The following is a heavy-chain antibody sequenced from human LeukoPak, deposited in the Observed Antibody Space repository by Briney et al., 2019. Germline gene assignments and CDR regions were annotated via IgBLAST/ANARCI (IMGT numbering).Heavy chain of an antibody. D-gene: IGHD3-10*01. J-gene: IGHJ4*02. Sequence: PSETLSLTCTVSGGSISSGDYYWSWVRQPPGKGLEWVGYIYYSGSTYYNPSLKSRVTISLYTDKNQFSLKLSSVTAAATAVYYCARGGSGDYWGQGTLVTVSS. CDR1: GGSISSGDYY. CDR2: IYYSGST. CDR3: ARGGSGDY. V-gene: IGHV4-30-4*01.